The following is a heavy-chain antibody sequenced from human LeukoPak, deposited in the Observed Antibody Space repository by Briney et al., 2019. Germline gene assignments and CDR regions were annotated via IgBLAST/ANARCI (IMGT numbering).Heavy chain of an antibody. J-gene: IGHJ4*02. V-gene: IGHV4-39*01. CDR3: ASNYYTSSFDS. Sequence: SETLSLTCTVSGGSISTTTYYWGWIRQPPGKGLEWVGSMSHSGTTYYNPSLKSRITISVDTSKNQFSLKLSSVTAADTAVYYCASNYYTSSFDSWGQGALVTVSS. D-gene: IGHD3-22*01. CDR2: MSHSGTT. CDR1: GGSISTTTYY.